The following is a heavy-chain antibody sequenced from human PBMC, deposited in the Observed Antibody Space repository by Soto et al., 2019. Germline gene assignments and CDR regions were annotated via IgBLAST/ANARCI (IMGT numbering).Heavy chain of an antibody. CDR1: GFTFSSYS. J-gene: IGHJ4*02. CDR2: ISSSSSYI. D-gene: IGHD3-10*01. Sequence: EVQLVESGGGLVKPGGSLRLSCAASGFTFSSYSMNWVRQAPGKGLEWVSSISSSSSYIYYGDSVKGRFTRSRDNAKNSLYLQMNSLRAEDTALYYCARGLPDGSGQYWDYWGQGTLVTVSS. V-gene: IGHV3-21*01. CDR3: ARGLPDGSGQYWDY.